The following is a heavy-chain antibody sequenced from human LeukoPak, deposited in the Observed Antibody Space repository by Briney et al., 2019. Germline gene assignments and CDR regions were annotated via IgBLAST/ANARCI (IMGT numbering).Heavy chain of an antibody. V-gene: IGHV3-23*01. Sequence: GGSLRLSCAASGFIFSRHAMSWVRQAPGKGLEWVSTTGLESVHTLCADSVQGRFTVSRDNSRNTLDLQMDNLGVDDTAVYYCAKGDDVGKHPTRAYYFDIWGQGTLVTVSS. D-gene: IGHD3-16*01. CDR2: TGLESVHT. CDR3: AKGDDVGKHPTRAYYFDI. CDR1: GFIFSRHA. J-gene: IGHJ4*02.